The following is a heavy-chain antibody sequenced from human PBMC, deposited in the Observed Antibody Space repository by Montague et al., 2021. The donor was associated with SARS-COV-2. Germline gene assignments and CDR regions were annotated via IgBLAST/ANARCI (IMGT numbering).Heavy chain of an antibody. D-gene: IGHD1-26*01. CDR2: IYFSGNT. J-gene: IGHJ4*02. Sequence: SETLSLTCTVSGGSIRSSDYYWGWIRQPPGKGLEWIGSIYFSGNTYYNPSLQSRVFISVDTSKNQFSLTLRSVTAADTAVYYCARQEGICGRIPGSFDYWGQGTLVTVSS. V-gene: IGHV4-39*01. CDR1: GGSIRSSDYY. CDR3: ARQEGICGRIPGSFDY.